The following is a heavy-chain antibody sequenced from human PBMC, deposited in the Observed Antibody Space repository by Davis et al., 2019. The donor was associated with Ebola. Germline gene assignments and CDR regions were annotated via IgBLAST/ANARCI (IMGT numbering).Heavy chain of an antibody. CDR3: ARGVGGTTGWFDP. Sequence: SETLSLTCAVYGGSSSGYYWSWIRQPPGKGLEWIGEINHSGSTNYNPSLKSRVTISVDTSKNQFSLKLSSVTAADTAVYYCARGVGGTTGWFDPWGQGTLVTVSS. CDR2: INHSGST. J-gene: IGHJ5*02. D-gene: IGHD1-26*01. V-gene: IGHV4-34*01. CDR1: GGSSSGYY.